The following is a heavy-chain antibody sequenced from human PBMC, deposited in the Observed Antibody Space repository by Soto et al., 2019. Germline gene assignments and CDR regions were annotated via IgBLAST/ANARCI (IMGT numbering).Heavy chain of an antibody. V-gene: IGHV3-30-3*01. CDR1: GFTFSSYA. CDR3: ARDPVNYYGSGSYSGYFDY. J-gene: IGHJ4*02. CDR2: ISYDGSNK. D-gene: IGHD3-10*01. Sequence: GGSLRLSCAASGFTFSSYAMHWVRQAPGKGLEWVAVISYDGSNKYYADSVKGRFTISRDNSKNTLYLQMNSLRAEDTAVYYCARDPVNYYGSGSYSGYFDYWGQGTLVTVSS.